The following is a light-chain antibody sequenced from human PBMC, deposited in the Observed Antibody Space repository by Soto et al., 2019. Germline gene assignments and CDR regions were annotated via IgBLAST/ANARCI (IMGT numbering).Light chain of an antibody. J-gene: IGLJ1*01. CDR3: CSSTSRSVYV. CDR2: DVS. V-gene: IGLV2-14*01. CDR1: SSDVGGYNY. Sequence: QSVRTQPASGSGSPGQSIAISCAGTSSDVGGYNYVSWYQQHPGKAPKLIIYDVSYRPSGVSNRFSGSKSGNTASLTISGLQAEDEADYYCCSSTSRSVYVFGTGTKVTVL.